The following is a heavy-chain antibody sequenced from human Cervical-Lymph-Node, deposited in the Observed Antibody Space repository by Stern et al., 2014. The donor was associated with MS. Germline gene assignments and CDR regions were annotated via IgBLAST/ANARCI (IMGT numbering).Heavy chain of an antibody. CDR2: INPSGGST. Sequence: QVQLVQSGAEVKKPGASVKVSCKASGYTFNSYYMNWVRQAPGQGLEWMGIINPSGGSTSYAQEFQGRVTMTRDTSTSTVYMELSSLRSEDTAVYYCASEALATIAPYFDYWGQGTLVTVSS. CDR1: GYTFNSYY. J-gene: IGHJ4*02. D-gene: IGHD5-24*01. CDR3: ASEALATIAPYFDY. V-gene: IGHV1-46*02.